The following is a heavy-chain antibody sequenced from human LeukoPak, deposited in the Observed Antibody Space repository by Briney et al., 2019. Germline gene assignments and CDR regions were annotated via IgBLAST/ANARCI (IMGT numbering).Heavy chain of an antibody. J-gene: IGHJ4*02. CDR2: IYYSGST. D-gene: IGHD6-13*01. CDR3: ARGGSWYYFDY. V-gene: IGHV4-39*07. Sequence: SETLSLTCTVSGGSISSSSYYWGWIRQPPGKGLEWIGSIYYSGSTYYNPSLKSRVTISVDTSKNQFSLKLSSVTAADTAVYYCARGGSWYYFDYWGQGTLVTVSS. CDR1: GGSISSSSYY.